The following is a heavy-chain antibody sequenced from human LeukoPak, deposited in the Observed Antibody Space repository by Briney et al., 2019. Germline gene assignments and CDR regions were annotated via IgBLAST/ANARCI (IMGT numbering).Heavy chain of an antibody. V-gene: IGHV3-21*01. D-gene: IGHD3-10*01. Sequence: GGSLRLSCAASGFTFSSYSMNWVRQAPGKGLEWVSSISSSSSYIYYADSVKGRFTISRDNAKNSLYLQMNSPRAEDTAVYYCARVGGRFGDIYGMDVWGQGTTVTVSS. CDR1: GFTFSSYS. CDR2: ISSSSSYI. CDR3: ARVGGRFGDIYGMDV. J-gene: IGHJ6*02.